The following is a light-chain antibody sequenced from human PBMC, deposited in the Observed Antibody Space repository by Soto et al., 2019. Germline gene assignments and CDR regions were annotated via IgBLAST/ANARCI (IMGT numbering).Light chain of an antibody. Sequence: DIQMTQSPSSLSASVGDRVTITCQASQDISNYLNWYQQKPGKAPKLLIYDASNLETGVPSRFSGSGSGTDLTFTISSLQPDDSATYYCQQYDNLLFTFGPGTKVDIK. V-gene: IGKV1-33*01. J-gene: IGKJ3*01. CDR1: QDISNY. CDR3: QQYDNLLFT. CDR2: DAS.